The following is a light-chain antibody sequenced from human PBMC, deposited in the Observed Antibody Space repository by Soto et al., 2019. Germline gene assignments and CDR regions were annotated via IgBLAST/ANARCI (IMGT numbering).Light chain of an antibody. V-gene: IGKV3D-20*01. J-gene: IGKJ2*03. CDR3: QPDGRSLSYS. Sequence: EIVLTQSPATLSLSPGERVTLSCGASQSVDSTSMAWYQHKPGLAPRLLVYGASRSDTGIPDRFSGSGSGTDFTLTISRLEPEDFAVYDCQPDGRSLSYSFGQGTKVYIK. CDR1: QSVDSTS. CDR2: GAS.